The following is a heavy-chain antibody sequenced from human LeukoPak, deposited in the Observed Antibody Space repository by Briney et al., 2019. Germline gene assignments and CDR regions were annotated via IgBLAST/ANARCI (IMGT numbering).Heavy chain of an antibody. J-gene: IGHJ4*02. D-gene: IGHD3-22*01. Sequence: RTGGSLRLSCEASGFSFRSCGMGWVRQAPGKGLEWVSAVSGSGDSTYYADSVKGRFTISRDNSKNTLYLQMNSLRAEDTAVYYCAKVGYYNDSSGYYLDYFDYWGQGTLVTVSS. V-gene: IGHV3-23*01. CDR3: AKVGYYNDSSGYYLDYFDY. CDR2: VSGSGDST. CDR1: GFSFRSCG.